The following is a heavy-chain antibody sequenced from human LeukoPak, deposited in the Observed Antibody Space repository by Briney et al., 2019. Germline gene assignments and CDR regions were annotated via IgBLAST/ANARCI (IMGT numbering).Heavy chain of an antibody. V-gene: IGHV3-20*04. D-gene: IGHD2-15*01. J-gene: IGHJ4*02. CDR1: GLSNSDYG. CDR3: ARDLSATWYSLAY. Sequence: PGGSLRLSCVGAGLSNSDYGMSWVRQAPGKGLEWVSGIDWAGHASSYSDSVKGRFTIFRDNAENSLYLDMTSLRAEDTAFYYCARDLSATWYSLAYWGQGTLVTVSS. CDR2: IDWAGHAS.